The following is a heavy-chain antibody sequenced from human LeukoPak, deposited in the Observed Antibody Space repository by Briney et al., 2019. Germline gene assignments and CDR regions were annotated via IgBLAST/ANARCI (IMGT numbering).Heavy chain of an antibody. Sequence: SETLSLTCTVSGASLRGNYWTWIRQPPGKGLEWIGYIDYSGNTKYNPSLQSRVTISVDTSKSQFFLKLKSVTAADTALYFCARMPGRYPDYWGQGTLVTVSS. V-gene: IGHV4-59*08. CDR2: IDYSGNT. CDR1: GASLRGNY. D-gene: IGHD3-10*01. CDR3: ARMPGRYPDY. J-gene: IGHJ4*02.